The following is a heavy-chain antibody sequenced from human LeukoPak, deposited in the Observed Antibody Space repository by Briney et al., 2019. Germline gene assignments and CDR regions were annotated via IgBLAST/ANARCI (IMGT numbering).Heavy chain of an antibody. J-gene: IGHJ4*02. V-gene: IGHV4-34*01. D-gene: IGHD3-3*01. CDR3: ARSYYDFWSGYYPFDY. CDR2: INHSGST. CDR1: GGSFSGYS. Sequence: SETLSLTCAVSGGSFSGYSWSWIRQPPGKGLEWIGEINHSGSTNYNPSLKSRVTISVDTSKNQFSLKLSSVTAADTAVYYCARSYYDFWSGYYPFDYWGQGTLVTVSS.